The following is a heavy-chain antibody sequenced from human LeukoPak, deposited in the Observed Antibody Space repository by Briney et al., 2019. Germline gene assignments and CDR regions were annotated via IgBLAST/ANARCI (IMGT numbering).Heavy chain of an antibody. CDR2: IYYSGST. CDR3: ARDKGIQLWLREYYFDY. Sequence: SETLSLTCTVSGGSISSYYWSWIRQPPGKGLEWIGYIYYSGSTNYNPSLKSRVTISVDTSKNQFSLKLSSVTAADTAVYYCARDKGIQLWLREYYFDYWGQGTLVTVSS. V-gene: IGHV4-59*01. D-gene: IGHD5-18*01. J-gene: IGHJ4*02. CDR1: GGSISSYY.